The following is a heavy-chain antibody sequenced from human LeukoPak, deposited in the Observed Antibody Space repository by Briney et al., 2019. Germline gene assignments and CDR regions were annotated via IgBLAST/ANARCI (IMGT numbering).Heavy chain of an antibody. D-gene: IGHD3-9*01. CDR1: GGTFSSYA. V-gene: IGHV1-69*01. CDR3: ARGLLRYFDWSINY. J-gene: IGHJ4*02. Sequence: SVKVSCKASGGTFSSYAISWVRQAPGQGLEWMGGIIPIFGTANYAQKFQGRVTITADESTSTAYMELSSLRSEDTAVYYCARGLLRYFDWSINYWGQGTLVTVSS. CDR2: IIPIFGTA.